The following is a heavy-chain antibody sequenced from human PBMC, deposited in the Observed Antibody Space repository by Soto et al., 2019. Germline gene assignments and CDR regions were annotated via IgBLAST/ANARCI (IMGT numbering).Heavy chain of an antibody. CDR2: IRGDGGQT. V-gene: IGHV3-23*01. Sequence: GGSLRLSCTASGFTFSSYGMGWVRQAPGKGLQWVSTIRGDGGQTHCTDSVKGRFSISRDNSKNTVYLQMDSLRAEDTAMYFCARDVGLDSDDFFAYWGQGTQVTVSS. J-gene: IGHJ4*02. D-gene: IGHD3-9*01. CDR1: GFTFSSYG. CDR3: ARDVGLDSDDFFAY.